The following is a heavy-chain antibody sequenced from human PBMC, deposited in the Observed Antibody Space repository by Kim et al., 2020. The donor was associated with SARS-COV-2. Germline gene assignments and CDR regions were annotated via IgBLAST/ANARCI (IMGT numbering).Heavy chain of an antibody. V-gene: IGHV4-34*01. CDR2: VSYSGIS. J-gene: IGHJ4*02. Sequence: ETLSLTCAVSGGSFSGYHWSWIRQPPGKGLEWIGEVSYSGISNYNPSLKSRVIMSVDASKKQISLKLTAVTAADTAVYFCARTPMTLISAAGLGIFYFDYWGQGSLVTVSS. CDR1: GGSFSGYH. CDR3: ARTPMTLISAAGLGIFYFDY. D-gene: IGHD6-13*01.